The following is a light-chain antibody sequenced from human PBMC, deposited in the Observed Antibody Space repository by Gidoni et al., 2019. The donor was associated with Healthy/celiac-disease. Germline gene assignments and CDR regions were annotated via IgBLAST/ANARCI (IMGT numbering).Light chain of an antibody. CDR2: KSS. CDR1: QSISSW. J-gene: IGKJ3*01. Sequence: DIQMTQSPSTLSSSVGNRVTITCRASQSISSWLAWYQQKPGKSPKLLIYKSSSLESWVPSRFSGSGSGTEFTLTISSLQPDDFATYYCQQYNSPIFTFGPGTKVDIK. CDR3: QQYNSPIFT. V-gene: IGKV1-5*03.